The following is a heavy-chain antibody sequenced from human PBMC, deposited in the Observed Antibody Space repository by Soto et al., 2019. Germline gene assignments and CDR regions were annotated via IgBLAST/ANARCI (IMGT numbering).Heavy chain of an antibody. CDR2: IYPYDSNT. CDR3: TRYLDYNGNSDSSHI. D-gene: IGHD4-4*01. Sequence: GESLKISCKDSGYSFTSYWIAWVRQTPGKGLEWMGIIYPYDSNTRYSPSFQGQVTISADKSVSTAYLQWSSLKASDTAMYFCTRYLDYNGNSDSSHIWGQATMVTVPS. J-gene: IGHJ3*02. V-gene: IGHV5-51*01. CDR1: GYSFTSYW.